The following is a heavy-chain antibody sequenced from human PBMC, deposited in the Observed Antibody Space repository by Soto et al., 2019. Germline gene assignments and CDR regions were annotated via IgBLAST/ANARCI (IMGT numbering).Heavy chain of an antibody. CDR3: AKDLRVPIN. CDR1: GFTFSTSA. J-gene: IGHJ4*02. V-gene: IGHV3-23*01. D-gene: IGHD3-10*01. Sequence: GGSLRLSCAASGFTFSTSAMTWVRQAPGKGLEWVSVITASGDSTYYADSVKGRFTISRDNSKNTLYLQMNSLRAEDTAIYYCAKDLRVPINWGQGTLVTVSP. CDR2: ITASGDST.